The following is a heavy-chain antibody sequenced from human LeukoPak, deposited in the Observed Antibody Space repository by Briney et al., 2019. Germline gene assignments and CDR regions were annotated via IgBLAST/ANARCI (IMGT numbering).Heavy chain of an antibody. J-gene: IGHJ4*02. CDR3: ARMSDFWSGYRSGYYFDY. Sequence: SETLSLTCTVSGGSISSYYWSWIRQPPGKGLEWIGYIYYSGSTNYNPSLKSRVTISVDTSKNQFSLKLSSVTAAGTAVYYGARMSDFWSGYRSGYYFDYWGQGTLVTVSS. D-gene: IGHD3-3*01. CDR2: IYYSGST. V-gene: IGHV4-59*01. CDR1: GGSISSYY.